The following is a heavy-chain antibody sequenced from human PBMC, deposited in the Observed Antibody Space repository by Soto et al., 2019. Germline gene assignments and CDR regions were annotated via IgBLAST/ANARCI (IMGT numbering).Heavy chain of an antibody. Sequence: GGSLRLSCVASGFTFSSYAMSWVRQAPGKGLEWVSRISGSGGDTNYADSVKGRFTISRDNSKSTLFLQMNSLRAEDTAVYYCAKDGISVQFVYYDFWTDWGQGTLVTVSS. CDR3: AKDGISVQFVYYDFWTD. V-gene: IGHV3-23*01. CDR1: GFTFSSYA. D-gene: IGHD3-3*01. J-gene: IGHJ4*02. CDR2: ISGSGGDT.